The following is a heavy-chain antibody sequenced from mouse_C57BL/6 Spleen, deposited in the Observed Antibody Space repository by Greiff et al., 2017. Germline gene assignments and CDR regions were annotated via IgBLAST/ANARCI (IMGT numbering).Heavy chain of an antibody. CDR2: IYPGSGNT. J-gene: IGHJ2*01. CDR1: GYTFTDYY. CDR3: ARGLLFYFDY. D-gene: IGHD6-1*01. V-gene: IGHV1-76*01. Sequence: VQLQQSGAELVRPGASVKLSCKASGYTFTDYYINWVKQRPGQGLEWIARIYPGSGNTYYNEKFKGKATLTAEKSSSTAYMQLSSLTSEDSAVYFCARGLLFYFDYWGQGTTLTVSS.